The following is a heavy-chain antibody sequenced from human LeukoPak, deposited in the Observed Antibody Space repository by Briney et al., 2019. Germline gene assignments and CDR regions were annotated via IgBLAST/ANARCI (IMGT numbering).Heavy chain of an antibody. V-gene: IGHV1-8*01. CDR3: ARGDSGSYNFDY. Sequence: ASVKVSCKASGYTFTSYDINWVQQATGQGLEWIGWMNPNSGNTGYAQKFQGRVTMTRNTSISTAYMELSSLRSEDTAVYYCARGDSGSYNFDYWGQGTLVTVSS. J-gene: IGHJ4*02. CDR2: MNPNSGNT. CDR1: GYTFTSYD. D-gene: IGHD1-26*01.